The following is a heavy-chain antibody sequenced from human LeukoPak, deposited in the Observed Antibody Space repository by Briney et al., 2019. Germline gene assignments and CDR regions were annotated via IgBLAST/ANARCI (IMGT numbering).Heavy chain of an antibody. Sequence: SETLSLTCTVSGDSLRSGSYYWSWIRQPAGKGLEWIGRIYTSGSTNYNTSLKSRVTISVDTSKKQFSLKLNSVTAADTAVYYCARVIPAYDAFDMWGQGTMVTVSS. V-gene: IGHV4-61*02. D-gene: IGHD2-2*01. CDR1: GDSLRSGSYY. CDR3: ARVIPAYDAFDM. J-gene: IGHJ3*02. CDR2: IYTSGST.